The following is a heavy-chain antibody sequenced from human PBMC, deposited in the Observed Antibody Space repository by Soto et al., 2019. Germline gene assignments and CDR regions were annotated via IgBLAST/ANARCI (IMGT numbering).Heavy chain of an antibody. Sequence: QVQLVESGGGVVQPGRSLRLSCAASGFTFSSYGMHWVRQAPGKGLEWVAVIWYDGSNKYYADSVKGRFTISRDNSKNTLYLQMNGLRAEDTAVYYCARVRIRKGLGDAFDIWGQGTMVTVSS. J-gene: IGHJ3*02. V-gene: IGHV3-33*01. CDR1: GFTFSSYG. CDR3: ARVRIRKGLGDAFDI. D-gene: IGHD6-19*01. CDR2: IWYDGSNK.